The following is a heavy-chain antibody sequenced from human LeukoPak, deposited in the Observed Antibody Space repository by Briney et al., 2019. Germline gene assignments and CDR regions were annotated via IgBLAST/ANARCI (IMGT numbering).Heavy chain of an antibody. D-gene: IGHD3-3*01. CDR2: VQYTGST. Sequence: SETLSLTCSVSGVSISSYSWSWLRQAPGKGLEWIASVQYTGSTTYNPSLRSRLTISVDTSKSQFSLQLSSVTTADTAVYYCARVERNWSGYYAKVYYFDYWGQGTLVTVSS. V-gene: IGHV4-59*01. CDR1: GVSISSYS. J-gene: IGHJ4*02. CDR3: ARVERNWSGYYAKVYYFDY.